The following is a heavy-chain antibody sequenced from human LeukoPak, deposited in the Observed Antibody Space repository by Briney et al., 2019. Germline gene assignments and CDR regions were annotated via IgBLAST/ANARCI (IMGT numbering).Heavy chain of an antibody. D-gene: IGHD2-15*01. CDR2: IRKDGVT. J-gene: IGHJ4*02. CDR1: GFTLSVNY. Sequence: GGSLRLSCAASGFTLSVNYMSWVRQAPGKGLEWVAGIRKDGVTDSTDSVKGRFTISRDNSKNTLYLQMHSLRAEDTAVYYCAREGGLGYCSLTTCALAYWGQETPVTVSS. CDR3: AREGGLGYCSLTTCALAY. V-gene: IGHV3-53*01.